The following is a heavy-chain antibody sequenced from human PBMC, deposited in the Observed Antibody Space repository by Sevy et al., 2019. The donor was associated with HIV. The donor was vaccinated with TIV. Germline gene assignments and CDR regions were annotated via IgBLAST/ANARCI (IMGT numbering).Heavy chain of an antibody. V-gene: IGHV3-53*01. D-gene: IGHD4-17*01. J-gene: IGHJ2*01. CDR1: GFTVSSNY. Sequence: WGSLRLSCAASGFTVSSNYMSWVRQAPGKGLEWVSVIYSGGSTYYADSVKGRFTISRDNSKNTLYLQMNSLRAEDTAVYYCAREDTVTTSAGYFDLWGRGTLVTVSS. CDR2: IYSGGST. CDR3: AREDTVTTSAGYFDL.